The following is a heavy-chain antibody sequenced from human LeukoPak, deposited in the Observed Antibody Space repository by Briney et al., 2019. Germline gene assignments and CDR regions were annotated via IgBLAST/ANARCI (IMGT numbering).Heavy chain of an antibody. CDR2: IIPILGIA. J-gene: IGHJ4*02. V-gene: IGHV1-69*04. CDR3: ARDYERGVY. CDR1: GGTFSSYA. D-gene: IGHD3-22*01. Sequence: SVKVSCKASGGTFSSYAISWVRQAPGQGLEWMGRIIPILGIANYAQKFQGRVTITADKSTGTAYMELSSLRSEDTAVYYCARDYERGVYWGQGTLVTVSS.